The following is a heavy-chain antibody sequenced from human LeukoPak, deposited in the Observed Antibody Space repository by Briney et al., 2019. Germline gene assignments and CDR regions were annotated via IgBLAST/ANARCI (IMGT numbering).Heavy chain of an antibody. CDR2: IIPIFGTA. J-gene: IGHJ4*02. CDR1: GGTFSSYA. Sequence: SVKVSCKASGGTFSSYAISWVRQAPGQGLEWMGGIIPIFGTANYAQKFQGRVTITADESTSTAYMELSSLRSEDTAVYYCARSIVVVAATPLGINGLDYWGQGTLVTVSS. V-gene: IGHV1-69*13. D-gene: IGHD2-15*01. CDR3: ARSIVVVAATPLGINGLDY.